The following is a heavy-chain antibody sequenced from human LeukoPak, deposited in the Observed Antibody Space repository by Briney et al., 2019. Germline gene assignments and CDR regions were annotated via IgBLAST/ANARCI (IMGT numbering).Heavy chain of an antibody. CDR3: AREDHY. J-gene: IGHJ4*02. CDR1: GFTFSSYA. Sequence: GGSLRLSCAASGFTFSSYAMHWVRQAPGKGLEWVAVISYDGSNKYYADSVKGRFTISRDNSKNTLYLQMNSLRAEDTAVYYCAREDHYWGQGTLVTVS. CDR2: ISYDGSNK. V-gene: IGHV3-30-3*01.